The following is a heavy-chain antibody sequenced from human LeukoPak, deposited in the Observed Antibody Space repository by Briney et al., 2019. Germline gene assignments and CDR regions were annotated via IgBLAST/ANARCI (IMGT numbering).Heavy chain of an antibody. Sequence: GGSLRLSCAASGFTFSSYWMSWVRQAPGKGLEWVANIKQDGSEKYYVDSVKGRFAISRDNAKNSLYLQMNSLRAEDTAVYYCARAKVYGDYPLDYWGQGTLVTVSS. J-gene: IGHJ4*02. CDR2: IKQDGSEK. D-gene: IGHD4-17*01. CDR3: ARAKVYGDYPLDY. CDR1: GFTFSSYW. V-gene: IGHV3-7*01.